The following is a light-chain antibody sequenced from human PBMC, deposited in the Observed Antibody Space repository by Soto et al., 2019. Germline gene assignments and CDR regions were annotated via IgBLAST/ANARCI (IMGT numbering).Light chain of an antibody. CDR1: SRDVGSYNF. Sequence: QSALPQPASVSGSPGQSITLSCTGTSRDVGSYNFVSWYQQHPGKAPKLMIYEGSKRHSGVSNRFSGSKSGNTASRTISGLQAVDEADYYCCSYAGDSAWVFGGGTKVTVL. CDR2: EGS. CDR3: CSYAGDSAWV. V-gene: IGLV2-23*01. J-gene: IGLJ3*02.